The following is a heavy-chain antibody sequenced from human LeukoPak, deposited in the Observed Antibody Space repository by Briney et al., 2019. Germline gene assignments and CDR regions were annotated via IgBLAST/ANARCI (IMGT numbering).Heavy chain of an antibody. J-gene: IGHJ4*02. D-gene: IGHD6-19*01. Sequence: GRSLRLSCAASGFTFSSYAMHWVRQAPGKGLEWVAVISYDGSNKYYADSVKGRFTISRDNSKNTLYLQMNSLRAEDTAVYYCAKDHAQWLVHRGLYFDYWGQGTLVTVSS. CDR3: AKDHAQWLVHRGLYFDY. V-gene: IGHV3-30-3*01. CDR2: ISYDGSNK. CDR1: GFTFSSYA.